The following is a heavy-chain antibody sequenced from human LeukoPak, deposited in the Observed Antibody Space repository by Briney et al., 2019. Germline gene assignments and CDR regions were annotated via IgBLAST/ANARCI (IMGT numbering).Heavy chain of an antibody. CDR3: ARDRYDYVWGSYGY. D-gene: IGHD3-16*01. CDR2: ISSSSSYI. Sequence: GGSLRLSCAASGFTFSSYSMNWVRQAPGKGLEWVSSISSSSSYIYYADSVKGRFTISRDNAKNSLYLQMNSLRAKDTAVYYCARDRYDYVWGSYGYWGQGTLVTVSS. V-gene: IGHV3-21*01. J-gene: IGHJ4*02. CDR1: GFTFSSYS.